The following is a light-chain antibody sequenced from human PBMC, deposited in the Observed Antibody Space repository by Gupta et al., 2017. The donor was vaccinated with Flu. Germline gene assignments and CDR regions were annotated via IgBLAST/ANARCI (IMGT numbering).Light chain of an antibody. CDR1: QSLLHSNGYNY. CDR2: LGS. V-gene: IGKV2-28*01. Sequence: DIVMTQSPLSLPVTPGEPASISCRSSQSLLHSNGYNYLDWYLQKPGQSPQLLIYLGSNRASGVHDRFSGSGSGTDFTLKISRVEAEDVGVYYCMQALQTPPTFGQGTKVEIK. CDR3: MQALQTPPT. J-gene: IGKJ1*01.